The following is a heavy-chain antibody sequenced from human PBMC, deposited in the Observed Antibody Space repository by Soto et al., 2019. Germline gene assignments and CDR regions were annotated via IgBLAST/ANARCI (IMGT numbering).Heavy chain of an antibody. J-gene: IGHJ3*02. CDR2: VSRSGGTT. CDR3: ARTGPADILALDI. V-gene: IGHV3-23*01. Sequence: AQVLQFGGGLGQPGGSLSLSCATSAFTFSSYAMTWVRQTPGKGLEWVSTVSRSGGTTYYADSVKGRFTISRDNSKNTLSLQMDSLRVEDTAIYYCARTGPADILALDIWGQGAMVTVSS. D-gene: IGHD2-2*01. CDR1: AFTFSSYA.